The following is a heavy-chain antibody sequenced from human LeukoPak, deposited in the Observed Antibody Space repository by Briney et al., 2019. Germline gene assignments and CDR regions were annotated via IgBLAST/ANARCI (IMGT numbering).Heavy chain of an antibody. Sequence: SETLSLTFTVSGGSISSSSYYWGWIRQPPGKGLEWIGSIYYSGSTYYNPSLKSRVTISVDTSKNQFSLKLSSVTAADTAVYYCARHVYDFWSGYSTSGAFDIWGQGTMVTVSS. CDR3: ARHVYDFWSGYSTSGAFDI. D-gene: IGHD3-3*01. CDR1: GGSISSSSYY. J-gene: IGHJ3*02. CDR2: IYYSGST. V-gene: IGHV4-39*01.